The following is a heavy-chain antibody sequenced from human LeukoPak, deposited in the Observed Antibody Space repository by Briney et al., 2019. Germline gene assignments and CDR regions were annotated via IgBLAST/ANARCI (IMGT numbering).Heavy chain of an antibody. J-gene: IGHJ4*02. CDR3: ARGGYYESSGYYHYEY. V-gene: IGHV3-23*01. CDR2: ISGSGGST. CDR1: GFTFSSYA. D-gene: IGHD3-22*01. Sequence: PGGSLRLSCAASGFTFSSYAMSWVRQAPGKGLEWVSAISGSGGSTYYADSVKGRFTISRDNAKKSLYLQMNSLRAEDTAVYYCARGGYYESSGYYHYEYWGQGTLVTVSS.